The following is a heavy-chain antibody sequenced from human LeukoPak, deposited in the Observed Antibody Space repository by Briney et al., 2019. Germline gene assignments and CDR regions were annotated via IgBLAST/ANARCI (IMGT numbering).Heavy chain of an antibody. CDR2: ISYDGSNK. V-gene: IGHV3-30*18. J-gene: IGHJ3*02. Sequence: GGSLRLSCAASGFTFSSYGMHWVRQAPGKGLEWVAVISYDGSNKYYADSVKGRFTISRDNSKNTLYLQMNSLRAEDTAVYYCAKLARSGSSMNDAFDIWGQGTMVTVSS. D-gene: IGHD3-10*01. CDR3: AKLARSGSSMNDAFDI. CDR1: GFTFSSYG.